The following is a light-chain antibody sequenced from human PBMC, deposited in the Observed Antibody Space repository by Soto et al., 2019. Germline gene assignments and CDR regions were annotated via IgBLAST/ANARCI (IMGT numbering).Light chain of an antibody. CDR3: QQYNNWPRT. CDR1: QSVSSN. J-gene: IGKJ1*01. V-gene: IGKV3D-15*01. CDR2: GAS. Sequence: EIAMSPSPATLSVTPGERATLSCLACQSVSSNLAWYQQKPGQAPRLLIYGASTRATGIPARFSGSGSGTEFTLTISSLQSEDFAVYYCQQYNNWPRTFGQGTHVEIK.